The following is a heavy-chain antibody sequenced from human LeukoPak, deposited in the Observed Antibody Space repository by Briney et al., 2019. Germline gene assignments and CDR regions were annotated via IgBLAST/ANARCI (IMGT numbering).Heavy chain of an antibody. V-gene: IGHV4-59*08. CDR3: ARHSEPNSNLLWFDP. CDR2: IYDNGST. D-gene: IGHD2/OR15-2a*01. Sequence: SETLSLTCTVSGGSIASYYWNWIQQPPGKGLEWIGYIYDNGSTNYNSSLRSRVTISVDTSKNQFSLKLSSVTAADTAVYYCARHSEPNSNLLWFDPWGQGTLVTVSS. CDR1: GGSIASYY. J-gene: IGHJ5*02.